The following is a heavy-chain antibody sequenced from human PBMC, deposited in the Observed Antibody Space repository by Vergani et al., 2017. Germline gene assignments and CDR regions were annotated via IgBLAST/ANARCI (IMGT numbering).Heavy chain of an antibody. Sequence: QVHLVESGGGVVQTGRSLRLSCVVSGVTSSYYGMHWVRQAPGKGLEWVAVISYDGTQKYYADSVKGRFTISRDNSKSTLYLQMNSLRTVDTAVYYCATKSCGTPGCQIGYFREWGQGTLVTVSS. CDR2: ISYDGTQK. CDR3: ATKSCGTPGCQIGYFRE. J-gene: IGHJ1*01. CDR1: GVTSSYYG. V-gene: IGHV3-30*03. D-gene: IGHD1-1*01.